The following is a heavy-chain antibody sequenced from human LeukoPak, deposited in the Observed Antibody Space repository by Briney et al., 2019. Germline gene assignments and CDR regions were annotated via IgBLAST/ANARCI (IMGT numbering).Heavy chain of an antibody. V-gene: IGHV1-18*01. J-gene: IGHJ4*02. CDR2: ISAYNGNT. CDR3: ARDSSGQTDY. CDR1: GYTFTSYG. D-gene: IGHD3-22*01. Sequence: GASVKVSCKASGYTFTSYGISWVRQAPGQGLEWMGWISAYNGNTNYAQKFQGRVTMTRDTSISTAYMELSRLRSDDTAVYYCARDSSGQTDYWGQGTLVTVSS.